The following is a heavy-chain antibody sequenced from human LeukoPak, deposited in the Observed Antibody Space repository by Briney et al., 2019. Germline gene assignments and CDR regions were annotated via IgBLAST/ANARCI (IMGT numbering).Heavy chain of an antibody. D-gene: IGHD2/OR15-2a*01. CDR1: GYTFDDYG. V-gene: IGHV3-20*04. CDR3: AGNRGGVKRYYFDY. CDR2: ISWHGGST. Sequence: GGTLRLSCAASGYTFDDYGMSGVRQTPGKGLEWVSGISWHGGSTGYADSVKGRFTISRDNAENSLYLQMNCLRAEDTALYYCAGNRGGVKRYYFDYWGQGTLVTVSS. J-gene: IGHJ4*02.